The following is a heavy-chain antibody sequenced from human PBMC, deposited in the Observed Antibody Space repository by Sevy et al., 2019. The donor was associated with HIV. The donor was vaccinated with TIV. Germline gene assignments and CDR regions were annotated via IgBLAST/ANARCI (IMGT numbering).Heavy chain of an antibody. CDR1: GYSFSDYW. J-gene: IGHJ6*02. CDR2: IYPGDSDT. V-gene: IGHV5-51*01. D-gene: IGHD1-1*01. Sequence: GESRKISCKGSGYSFSDYWDGWVRQMPGKGLEWMGIIYPGDSDTTYSPAFQGQVTISADKSISTAYLQWSSLKASDTAIYYCARGARGTLPSYYYYTMDVWGQGTTVTVSS. CDR3: ARGARGTLPSYYYYTMDV.